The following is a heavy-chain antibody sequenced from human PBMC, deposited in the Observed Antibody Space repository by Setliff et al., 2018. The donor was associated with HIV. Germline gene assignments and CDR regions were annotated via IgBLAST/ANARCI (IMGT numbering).Heavy chain of an antibody. CDR1: AYTFTAYY. CDR3: AMTTVTTWGGGDEGYFEL. V-gene: IGHV1-2*02. D-gene: IGHD4-17*01. CDR2: INPNSGGT. J-gene: IGHJ2*01. Sequence: ASVKVSCKAFAYTFTAYYLHWVRQAPGQGLEWMGWINPNSGGTNYAQKFQGRVTMTRDTSISTAYMELSSLRYDDTAVYYCAMTTVTTWGGGDEGYFELWGRGTLVTVSS.